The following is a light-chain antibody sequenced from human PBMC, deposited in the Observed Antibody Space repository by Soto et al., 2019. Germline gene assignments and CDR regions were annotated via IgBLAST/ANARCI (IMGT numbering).Light chain of an antibody. CDR3: QQYRTYAWT. V-gene: IGKV1-5*01. CDR1: RSISDW. Sequence: DIQMTQSPSSLSPSVGDRVTITCRASRSISDWLAWYQQKPGKAPELLIFDASNLKSGVSSRFSGSGSGTEFTLTISRLQPDDFATYYCQQYRTYAWTFGQGTKVDIK. J-gene: IGKJ1*01. CDR2: DAS.